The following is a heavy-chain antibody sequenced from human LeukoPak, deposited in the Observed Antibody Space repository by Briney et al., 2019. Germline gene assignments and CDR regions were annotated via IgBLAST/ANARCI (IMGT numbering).Heavy chain of an antibody. CDR1: GGSISSYY. CDR3: TRGAGWLIDY. CDR2: IYYSGST. D-gene: IGHD3-16*01. Sequence: SETLSLTCTVSGGSISSYYWSWIRQPPGKGLDWIGYIYYSGSTNYNPSLKSRVTISADTPKNQFSLKLNSLTTADTAVYYCTRGAGWLIDYWGQGILVTVSS. V-gene: IGHV4-59*01. J-gene: IGHJ4*02.